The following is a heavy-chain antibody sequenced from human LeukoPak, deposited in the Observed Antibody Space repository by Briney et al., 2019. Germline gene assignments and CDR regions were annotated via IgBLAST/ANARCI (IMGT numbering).Heavy chain of an antibody. CDR3: ASHSSSWYGFDY. CDR2: ITSDGSGT. Sequence: GGSLRLSCAASGFSFSNFWMQWVRQAPGKGLVWISRITSDGSGTSYADSVKGRFTISRDNSKNTLYLQMNSLRAEDTAVYYCASHSSSWYGFDYWGQGTLVTVSS. V-gene: IGHV3-74*01. J-gene: IGHJ4*02. D-gene: IGHD6-13*01. CDR1: GFSFSNFW.